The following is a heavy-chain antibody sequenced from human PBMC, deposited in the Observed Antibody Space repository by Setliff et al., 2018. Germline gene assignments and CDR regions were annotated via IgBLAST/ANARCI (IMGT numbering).Heavy chain of an antibody. CDR2: IRHDGTNE. Sequence: LRLSCAASGFTPGMYGVHWVRQAPGKGLEWLAYIRHDGTNENYADSVKGRFTISRDNSRNTLFLQMNSLRTEDTAVYYCAKDTHYYASSGYYCFDYWGQGTLVTVSS. J-gene: IGHJ4*02. CDR3: AKDTHYYASSGYYCFDY. D-gene: IGHD3-22*01. V-gene: IGHV3-30*02. CDR1: GFTPGMYG.